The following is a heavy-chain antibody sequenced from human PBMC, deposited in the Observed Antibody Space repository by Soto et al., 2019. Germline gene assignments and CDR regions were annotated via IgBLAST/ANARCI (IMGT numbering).Heavy chain of an antibody. CDR2: ITESSDRT. J-gene: IGHJ4*02. Sequence: GGSLRLSCAGSGFTFPTFAMTWVRQAPGKGLEWVSSITESSDRTYYADSVKGRFTISRDNSRNTLFLEMNSLRAEDTAIYYCAKAQVSRVMWGFFDSWGQGTLVTVSS. V-gene: IGHV3-23*01. CDR3: AKAQVSRVMWGFFDS. D-gene: IGHD1-26*01. CDR1: GFTFPTFA.